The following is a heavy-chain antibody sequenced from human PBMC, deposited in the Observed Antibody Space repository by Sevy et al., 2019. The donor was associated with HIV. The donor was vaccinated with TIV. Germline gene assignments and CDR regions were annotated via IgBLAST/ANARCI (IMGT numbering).Heavy chain of an antibody. V-gene: IGHV4-59*08. CDR3: AGYVGATAYYYYYYIDV. Sequence: SETLSLTCTVSGGSISSYYWSWIRQPPGKGLEWIGYIYYSGSTNYNPSLKSRVTRSVDTSKNQCSLKLSSVTAADTAVYYCAGYVGATAYYYYYYIDVWGKGTTVTVSS. CDR1: GGSISSYY. D-gene: IGHD1-26*01. CDR2: IYYSGST. J-gene: IGHJ6*03.